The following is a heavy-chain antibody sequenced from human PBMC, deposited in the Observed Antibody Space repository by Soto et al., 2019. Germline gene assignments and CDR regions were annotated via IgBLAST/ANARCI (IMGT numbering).Heavy chain of an antibody. CDR3: ARYSSTSGFDY. D-gene: IGHD2-2*01. V-gene: IGHV4-31*03. CDR2: IYYSGNT. J-gene: IGHJ4*02. CDR1: GGSISSGGYY. Sequence: SETLSLTCTVSGGSISSGGYYWSWIRQHPGKGLERIGYIYYSGNTFYNPSLKSRVTISIDTSKNQSSLKLTSVTAADTAVYYCARYSSTSGFDYWGQGTRVTVSS.